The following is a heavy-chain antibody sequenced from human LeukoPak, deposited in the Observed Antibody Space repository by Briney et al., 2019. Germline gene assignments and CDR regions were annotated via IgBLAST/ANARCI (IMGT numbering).Heavy chain of an antibody. D-gene: IGHD2-21*02. CDR3: ARATTGAYCGGDCYSGYYFDY. V-gene: IGHV4-38-2*02. CDR1: GYSISSGYY. CDR2: IYHSGST. J-gene: IGHJ4*02. Sequence: SETLSLTCTVSGYSISSGYYWGWIRQPPGKGLEWIGSIYHSGSTYYNPSPKSRVTISVDTSKNQFSLKLSSVTAADTAVYYCARATTGAYCGGDCYSGYYFDYWGQGTLVTVSS.